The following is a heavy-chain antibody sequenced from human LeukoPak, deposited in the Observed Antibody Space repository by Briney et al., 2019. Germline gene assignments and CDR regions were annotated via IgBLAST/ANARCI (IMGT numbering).Heavy chain of an antibody. CDR3: ARAYLEWTEMDV. V-gene: IGHV3-48*01. D-gene: IGHD3-3*01. CDR2: ISSSSSTI. CDR1: GFTFSSYS. Sequence: GSLMLSCAASGFTFSSYSMNWVRQAPGKGLEGVSYISSSSSTIYYADSVKGRFTISRDNAKNSLYLQMNSLRAEDTAVYYCARAYLEWTEMDVWGQGTTVTVSS. J-gene: IGHJ6*02.